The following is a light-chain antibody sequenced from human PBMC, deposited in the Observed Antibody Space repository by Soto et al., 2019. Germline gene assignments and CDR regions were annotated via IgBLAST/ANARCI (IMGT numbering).Light chain of an antibody. CDR2: GNS. V-gene: IGLV1-40*01. CDR3: QSYDSSLSGWV. J-gene: IGLJ3*02. CDR1: SSNIGAGYD. Sequence: QSVLTQPPSVSGAPGQRVTVSCTGSSSNIGAGYDVHWYQQLPGTAPKLLIYGNSNRPSGVPDRFSGSKSGTSASLATTALQAEDEADYYCQSYDSSLSGWVFGGGTQLTVL.